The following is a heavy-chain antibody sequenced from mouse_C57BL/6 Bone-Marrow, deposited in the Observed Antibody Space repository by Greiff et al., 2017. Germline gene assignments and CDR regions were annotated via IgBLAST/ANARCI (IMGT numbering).Heavy chain of an antibody. J-gene: IGHJ2*01. CDR2: INYDGGST. CDR1: GFTFSDYY. CDR3: ARPPPAYEGYYLDY. V-gene: IGHV5-16*01. D-gene: IGHD2-3*01. Sequence: EVKLVESEGGLVQPGSSMKLSCTASGFTFSDYYMAWVRQVPEKGLEWVANINYDGGSTYYLDSLKSRFIISRDNAKNILYLKRSSLKSEDTATYYCARPPPAYEGYYLDYWGQAPTPTVS.